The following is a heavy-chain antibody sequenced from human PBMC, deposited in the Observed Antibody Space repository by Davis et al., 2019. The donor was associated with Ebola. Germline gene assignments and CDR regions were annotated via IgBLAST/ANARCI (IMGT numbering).Heavy chain of an antibody. V-gene: IGHV3-30*18. D-gene: IGHD2-15*01. CDR2: ISYDGSNK. CDR3: AKARGYCSGGSCSTYYFDY. J-gene: IGHJ4*02. Sequence: GGSLRLSCAASGFTFSSYGMHWVRQAPGKGLEWVAVISYDGSNKYYADSVKGRFTISRDNSKNTLYLQMNSLRPEDTTVYYCAKARGYCSGGSCSTYYFDYWGQGTLVTVSS. CDR1: GFTFSSYG.